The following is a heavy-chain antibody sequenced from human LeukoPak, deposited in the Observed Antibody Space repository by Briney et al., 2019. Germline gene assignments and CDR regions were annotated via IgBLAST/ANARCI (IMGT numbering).Heavy chain of an antibody. V-gene: IGHV1-2*06. J-gene: IGHJ5*02. Sequence: ASVKVSCKASGNTFTAYYIHWVRQAPGQGREWMGRINPNSGGTDYAQNFRGRVTLTRDTSISTAYMDLTRLRSDDTAVYYCASDLAGSVNSFDPWGQGTLVTVSS. CDR1: GNTFTAYY. CDR2: INPNSGGT. CDR3: ASDLAGSVNSFDP.